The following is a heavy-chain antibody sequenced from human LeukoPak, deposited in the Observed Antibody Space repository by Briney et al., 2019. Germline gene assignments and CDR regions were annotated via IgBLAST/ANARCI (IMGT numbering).Heavy chain of an antibody. CDR1: GFTFSSYW. D-gene: IGHD2-2*01. Sequence: PGGSLRLSCAASGFTFSSYWMSWVRQAPGKGLEWVANIKQDGSEKYYVDSVKGRFTISRDNDRNSVHLQMTSLRNEDTALYYCTKERKGTQYVIESWGQGTPVTVAS. J-gene: IGHJ4*02. CDR2: IKQDGSEK. V-gene: IGHV3-7*03. CDR3: TKERKGTQYVIES.